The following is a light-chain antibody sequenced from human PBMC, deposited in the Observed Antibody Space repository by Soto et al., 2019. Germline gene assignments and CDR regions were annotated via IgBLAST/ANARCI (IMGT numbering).Light chain of an antibody. V-gene: IGKV1-33*01. J-gene: IGKJ3*01. CDR1: QDISNY. Sequence: DIQMTQSPSSLSASVGDRVTITFQASQDISNYLNWYQQKPGKAPKLLIYDASNLETGVPSRFRGRGAGTDFTCTSSSLQPEDIATYYGQQYDNPFGPGTKVDIK. CDR2: DAS. CDR3: QQYDNP.